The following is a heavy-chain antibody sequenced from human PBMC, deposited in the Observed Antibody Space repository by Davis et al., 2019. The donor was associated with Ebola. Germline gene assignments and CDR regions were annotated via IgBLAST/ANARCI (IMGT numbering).Heavy chain of an antibody. CDR3: AKVQLWPLGVDY. J-gene: IGHJ4*02. D-gene: IGHD5-18*01. CDR1: GFTFSDYD. Sequence: GGSLRLSCAASGFTSSGFTFSDYDMNWVRQAPGKGLEWVAFIRYDGSNKYYADSVKGRFTISRDNSKNTLYLQMNSLRAEDTAVYYCAKVQLWPLGVDYWGQGTLVTVSS. V-gene: IGHV3-30*02. CDR2: IRYDGSNK.